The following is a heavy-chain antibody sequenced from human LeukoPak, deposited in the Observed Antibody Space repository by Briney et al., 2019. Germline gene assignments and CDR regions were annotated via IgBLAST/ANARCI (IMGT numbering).Heavy chain of an antibody. D-gene: IGHD6-13*01. J-gene: IGHJ4*02. CDR3: ASEGRSTTPRY. CDR1: GFTFSRYT. CDR2: ISSSSSSI. Sequence: PGGSLRLSCGASGFTFSRYTMIWVRQAPGMGLEWVFSISSSSSSIYYADSVKGRFTISRDNAKNSPYLQMNSLRAEDTSVYYRASEGRSTTPRYWGQGTLVIVSS. V-gene: IGHV3-21*01.